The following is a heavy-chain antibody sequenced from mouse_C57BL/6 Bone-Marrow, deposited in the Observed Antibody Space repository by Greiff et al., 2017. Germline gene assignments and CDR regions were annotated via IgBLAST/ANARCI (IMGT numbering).Heavy chain of an antibody. J-gene: IGHJ1*03. CDR3: ARLGVDGSSGEWYYDV. V-gene: IGHV1-85*01. CDR1: GYTFTSYD. D-gene: IGHD1-1*01. Sequence: VQLQQSGPELVKPGASVKLSCKASGYTFTSYDINWVKQRPGQGLEWIGWIYPRDGSTKYNEKFKGKATLTVDTSSSTAYLELHSLTSEDSAVYFCARLGVDGSSGEWYYDVWGTGTTGTVTS. CDR2: IYPRDGST.